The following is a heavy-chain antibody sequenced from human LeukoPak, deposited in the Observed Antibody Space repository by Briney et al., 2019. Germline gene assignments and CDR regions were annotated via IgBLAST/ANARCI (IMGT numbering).Heavy chain of an antibody. J-gene: IGHJ5*02. CDR1: GYSFTTYW. D-gene: IGHD3-10*01. V-gene: IGHV5-51*01. CDR2: IYPGDSDT. Sequence: ESLKISCKGSGYSFTTYWIAWVRQMPGKGLEWMGIIYPGDSDTRYSPSFQGQVTISADKSISTAYQQWSSLKASDTAMYYCARQTMVRGAMYPWGQGTLVTVSS. CDR3: ARQTMVRGAMYP.